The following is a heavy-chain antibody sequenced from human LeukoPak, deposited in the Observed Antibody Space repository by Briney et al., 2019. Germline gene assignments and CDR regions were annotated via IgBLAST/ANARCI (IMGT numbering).Heavy chain of an antibody. CDR2: ISGSGDTT. V-gene: IGHV3-23*01. CDR1: GFTFSNYA. D-gene: IGHD6-19*01. J-gene: IGHJ4*02. Sequence: PGGSLRLSCDASGFTFSNYAMSWLRQAPGKGLEWVSSISGSGDTTYHANSVKGRFTISRDNSKNTLYLQMNSLRAEDTAVYYCAKPEIAVPAINYFFDYWGQGTLVTISS. CDR3: AKPEIAVPAINYFFDY.